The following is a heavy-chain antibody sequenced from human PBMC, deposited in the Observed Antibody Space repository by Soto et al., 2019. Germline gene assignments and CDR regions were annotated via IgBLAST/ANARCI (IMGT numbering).Heavy chain of an antibody. CDR3: AEDLGIAAAGTFDY. J-gene: IGHJ4*02. D-gene: IGHD6-13*01. Sequence: GGSLRLSCAASGFTFSSYGMHWVRQAPGKGLEWVAVISYDGSNKYYADSVKGRFTISRDNSKNTLYLQMNSLRAEDTAVYYCAEDLGIAAAGTFDYWGQGTLVTVSS. CDR2: ISYDGSNK. V-gene: IGHV3-30*18. CDR1: GFTFSSYG.